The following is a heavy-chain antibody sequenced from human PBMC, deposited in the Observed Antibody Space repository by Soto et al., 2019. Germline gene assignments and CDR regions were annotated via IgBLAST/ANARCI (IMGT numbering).Heavy chain of an antibody. CDR2: LHRDGNT. J-gene: IGHJ4*02. Sequence: EVPLVESGGGLVQPGGSLRLSCAASGFTVRSDFMSWFRQAPGKGLEWVSILHRDGNTYYANSVKGRFTISRDNSKNTLYLQMNSLRAEDTSVYYCATRGEWGQGTLVTVSS. D-gene: IGHD2-21*01. CDR3: ATRGE. CDR1: GFTVRSDF. V-gene: IGHV3-66*01.